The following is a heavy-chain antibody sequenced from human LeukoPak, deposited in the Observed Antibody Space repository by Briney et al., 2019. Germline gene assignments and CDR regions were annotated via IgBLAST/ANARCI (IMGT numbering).Heavy chain of an antibody. CDR2: INSDGSST. CDR1: GFTLSTYW. D-gene: IGHD5-18*01. J-gene: IGHJ4*02. V-gene: IGHV3-74*01. Sequence: GGSLGLSCAASGFTLSTYWMHWVRQAPGKGLVWVSRINSDGSSTGYADSVKGRFTISRDNAKNTLYLQMNSLRAEDTAVYYCARGGGYSYASFDYWGQGTLVSVSS. CDR3: ARGGGYSYASFDY.